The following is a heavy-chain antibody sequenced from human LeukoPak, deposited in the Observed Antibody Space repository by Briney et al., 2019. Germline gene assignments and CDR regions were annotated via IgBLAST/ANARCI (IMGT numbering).Heavy chain of an antibody. J-gene: IGHJ4*02. D-gene: IGHD3-10*01. CDR2: IKPDGSQT. CDR1: GFTFSNSW. Sequence: GGSLRLSCAASGFTFSNSWINWVRQALGKGLEWAANIKPDGSQTYYLDSVKGRFTVSRDNAKDSAYLQMNSLRAEDTAVYYCFGSGSYSNWDQGTLVTVSS. CDR3: FGSGSYSN. V-gene: IGHV3-7*01.